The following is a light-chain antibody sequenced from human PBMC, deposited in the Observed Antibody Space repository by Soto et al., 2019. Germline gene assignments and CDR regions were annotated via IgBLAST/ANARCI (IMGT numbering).Light chain of an antibody. CDR1: QSVRTN. CDR2: GAS. CDR3: QQYDNWWT. J-gene: IGKJ1*01. Sequence: EIVMTQSPATLSVSPGERATLSCRASQSVRTNLAWYQQKPGQAPSLLIYGASTRATGIPARFSGSGSGAEFTLTISSLQSEDFAVYYCQQYDNWWTFGQGTKVEIK. V-gene: IGKV3-15*01.